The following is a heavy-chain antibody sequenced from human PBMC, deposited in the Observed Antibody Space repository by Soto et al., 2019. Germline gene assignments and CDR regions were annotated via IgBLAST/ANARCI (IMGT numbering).Heavy chain of an antibody. CDR1: LDSISNSY. V-gene: IGHV4-4*07. CDR3: AKGRGFYSDNYFDP. J-gene: IGHJ5*02. Sequence: QVQLLESGPGLVKPSETLSLTCSVSLDSISNSYWTWIRQPAGKGLEWIGHIYSSGSANYNPSLKSRVTMSLDTSKNQFSLSLKSVTAADTAIYYCAKGRGFYSDNYFDPWGQGTQVTVSS. D-gene: IGHD3-22*01. CDR2: IYSSGSA.